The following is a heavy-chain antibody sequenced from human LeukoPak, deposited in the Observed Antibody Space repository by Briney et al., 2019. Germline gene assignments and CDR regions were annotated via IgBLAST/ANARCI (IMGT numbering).Heavy chain of an antibody. CDR3: AKARQPLLWFGESFDY. J-gene: IGHJ4*02. CDR2: IIGSGGST. CDR1: GFTFSNYA. D-gene: IGHD3-10*01. V-gene: IGHV3-23*01. Sequence: PGGSLRLSCAASGFTFSNYAMSWVRQAPGKGLEWVSAIIGSGGSTYYADSVKGRFTISRDNSKNTLYLQMNSLRAEDTAVYYCAKARQPLLWFGESFDYWGQGTLVTVSS.